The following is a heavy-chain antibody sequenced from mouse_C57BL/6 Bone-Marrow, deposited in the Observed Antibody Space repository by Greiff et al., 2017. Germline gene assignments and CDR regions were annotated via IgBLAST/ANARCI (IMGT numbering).Heavy chain of an antibody. J-gene: IGHJ3*01. CDR2: IYPGDGDT. Sequence: QVQLQQSGAELVKPGASVKISCTASGYAFSSYWMTWVQQRPGKGLEWIGQIYPGDGDTNYHGKFKGVTTLTADKSSSTAYMQLSGLTSEDSAVYCCAREFCDSSAACFGDWGQGALVTVAA. D-gene: IGHD1-1*01. CDR3: AREFCDSSAACFGD. V-gene: IGHV1-80*01. CDR1: GYAFSSYW.